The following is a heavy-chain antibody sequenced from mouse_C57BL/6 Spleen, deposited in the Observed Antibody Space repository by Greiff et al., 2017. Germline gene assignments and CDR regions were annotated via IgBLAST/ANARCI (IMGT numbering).Heavy chain of an antibody. CDR1: GFTFSDYG. J-gene: IGHJ4*01. CDR3: ARPLITTVVENAMDY. Sequence: EVHLVESGGGLVKPGGSLKLSCAASGFTFSDYGMHWVRQAPEKGLEWVAYISSGSSTIYYADTVKGRFTISRDNAKNTLFLQMTSLRSEDTAMYYCARPLITTVVENAMDYWGQGTSVTVSS. V-gene: IGHV5-17*01. D-gene: IGHD1-1*01. CDR2: ISSGSSTI.